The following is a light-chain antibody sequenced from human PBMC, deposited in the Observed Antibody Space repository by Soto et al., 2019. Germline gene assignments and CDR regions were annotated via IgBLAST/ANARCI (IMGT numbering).Light chain of an antibody. CDR1: SSNIGSNY. Sequence: QSVLTQPPSASGTPGQRVTISCSGSSSNIGSNYVYWYQQLPGTAPKLLIYRNNQRPSGVPDRFSGSKSGTSASLAISGPXXXXXADYYCAAWDDSLSGWVFGGGTQLTVL. CDR3: AAWDDSLSGWV. J-gene: IGLJ3*02. V-gene: IGLV1-47*01. CDR2: RNN.